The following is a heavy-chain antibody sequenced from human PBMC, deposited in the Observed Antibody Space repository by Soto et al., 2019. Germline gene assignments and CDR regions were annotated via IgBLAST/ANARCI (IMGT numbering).Heavy chain of an antibody. CDR3: ARQRAGVTRPNWFDP. D-gene: IGHD4-17*01. V-gene: IGHV4-39*01. Sequence: SETLSLTCSVSGGSISSSSYYWGWIRQPPGKGLEWIGSIYYSGSTYYNPSLKSRVTISVDTSKNQFSLKLSSVTAADTAVYYCARQRAGVTRPNWFDPWGQGTLVTVSS. CDR2: IYYSGST. J-gene: IGHJ5*02. CDR1: GGSISSSSYY.